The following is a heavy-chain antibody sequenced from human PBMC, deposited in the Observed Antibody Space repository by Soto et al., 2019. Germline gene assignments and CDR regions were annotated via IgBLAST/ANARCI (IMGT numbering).Heavy chain of an antibody. D-gene: IGHD3-16*02. CDR3: AMGELSPFDI. CDR1: GHTFSNTD. CDR2: MNAKRGNA. Sequence: QLQLVQSGTEVKTPGASVKVSCKASGHTFSNTDVNWVRHATGQGPEWMGWMNAKRGNAGYAQKFRGRVTITRNTSTSTAYMELNSLTSEDTAVYYCAMGELSPFDIWGQGTVVTVSS. V-gene: IGHV1-8*01. J-gene: IGHJ3*02.